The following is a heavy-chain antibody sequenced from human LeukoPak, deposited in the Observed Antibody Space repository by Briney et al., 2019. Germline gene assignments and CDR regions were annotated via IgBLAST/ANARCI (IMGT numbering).Heavy chain of an antibody. CDR2: IESDGNI. CDR1: ELIFKNYW. D-gene: IGHD3-10*01. J-gene: IGHJ4*02. Sequence: PGGSLRLPCAASELIFKNYWMLWTRQAPGRALVWVSRIESDGNISYADSVKGRFTISRDHAKNTGYLQMNSLRAEDTAVYYCARGVYLAGHLVDFWGQGTLVTVSS. CDR3: ARGVYLAGHLVDF. V-gene: IGHV3-74*01.